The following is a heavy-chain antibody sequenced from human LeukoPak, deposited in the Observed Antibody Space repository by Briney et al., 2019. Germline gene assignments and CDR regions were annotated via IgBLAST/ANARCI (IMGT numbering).Heavy chain of an antibody. CDR2: ISDSVSGGST. CDR1: GFTFNNYA. D-gene: IGHD2-15*01. Sequence: GGSLRLSCAASGFTFNNYAMTWVRQAPGKGLEWVSTISDSVSGGSTYYADSVKGRFTISRDNSKNTLYLQMNSLRAEDTAVYYCAKVLLVGGGSLGFDYWGQGTLVTVSS. CDR3: AKVLLVGGGSLGFDY. V-gene: IGHV3-23*01. J-gene: IGHJ4*02.